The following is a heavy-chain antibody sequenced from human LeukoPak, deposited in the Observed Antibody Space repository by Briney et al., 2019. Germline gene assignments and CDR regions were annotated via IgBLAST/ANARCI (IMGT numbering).Heavy chain of an antibody. CDR2: NKYDGSES. V-gene: IGHV3-74*01. J-gene: IGHJ3*02. CDR1: GFTLSGHW. CDR3: ARGWVVATGGFDM. D-gene: IGHD2-8*02. Sequence: GGSLRLACAASGFTLSGHWMHWFRQPPGKGLAWVSRNKYDGSESYYADSVKGRFTISRDNSKNTVYLQMNSLRGEDTAVYFCARGWVVATGGFDMWGQGTMVTVSS.